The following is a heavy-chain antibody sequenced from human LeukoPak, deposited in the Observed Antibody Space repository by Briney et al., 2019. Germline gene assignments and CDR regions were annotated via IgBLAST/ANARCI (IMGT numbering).Heavy chain of an antibody. D-gene: IGHD6-19*01. CDR3: ARGRLVGQWLVRSFDY. Sequence: ASVKVSCKASGYTFTGYYMHWVRQAPGQGLEWMGWINPNSGGTNYAQKFQGWVTMTRDTSISTAYMELSRLRSDDTAVYYCARGRLVGQWLVRSFDYWGQGTVVTVSS. CDR2: INPNSGGT. J-gene: IGHJ4*03. CDR1: GYTFTGYY. V-gene: IGHV1-2*04.